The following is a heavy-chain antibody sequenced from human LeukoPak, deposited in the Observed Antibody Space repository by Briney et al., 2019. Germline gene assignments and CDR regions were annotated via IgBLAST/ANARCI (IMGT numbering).Heavy chain of an antibody. V-gene: IGHV1-2*02. Sequence: ASVKVSCKASGYTFTGYYMHWVRQAPGQGLEWMGWINPNSGGTNYAQKFQGRVTMTRDTSISTAYMELSRLRSDDTAVYYCARGGTELRYFDWFGQDYWGQGTLVTVSS. J-gene: IGHJ4*02. CDR3: ARGGTELRYFDWFGQDY. D-gene: IGHD3-9*01. CDR2: INPNSGGT. CDR1: GYTFTGYY.